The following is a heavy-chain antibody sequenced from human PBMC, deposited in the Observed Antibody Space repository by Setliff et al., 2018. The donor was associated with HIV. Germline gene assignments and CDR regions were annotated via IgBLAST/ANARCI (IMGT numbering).Heavy chain of an antibody. CDR2: IIPMFGTS. J-gene: IGHJ4*02. V-gene: IGHV1-69*06. CDR1: GGTSKTFA. CDR3: ARDRGWELSHPPFFDY. Sequence: SVMVSCKSSGGTSKTFALNWVRQAPGQGLEWMGRIIPMFGTSNYAQKFQSRITIVADKLTGASYMELSSLRSHDTAIYYCARDRGWELSHPPFFDYWGQGTLVTVSS. D-gene: IGHD1-7*01.